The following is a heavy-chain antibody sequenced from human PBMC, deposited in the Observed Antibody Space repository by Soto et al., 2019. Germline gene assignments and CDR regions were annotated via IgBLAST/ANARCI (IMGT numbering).Heavy chain of an antibody. Sequence: EVQLVESGGGLVQPGRSLRLSCAASGFTFDDYAMHWVRQAPGKGLEWVSGISWNSGSIGYADSVKGRFTISRDNAKNSLYLQMNSLRAEVTALYYCAKDIKYWGQGTLVTVSS. CDR2: ISWNSGSI. CDR1: GFTFDDYA. J-gene: IGHJ4*02. V-gene: IGHV3-9*01. CDR3: AKDIKY.